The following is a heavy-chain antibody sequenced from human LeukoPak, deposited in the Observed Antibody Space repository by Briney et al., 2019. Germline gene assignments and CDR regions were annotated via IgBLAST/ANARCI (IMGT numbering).Heavy chain of an antibody. CDR2: INSDGSST. Sequence: GGSLILSCAASGFTFSSYWMHWVRQAPGKGLVWVSRINSDGSSTNYADSVKGRFTISRDNAKNTLYLQMNSLRAEDTAMYYCARAVYYSNYLGYWGQGTLVTVSS. D-gene: IGHD3-10*01. CDR3: ARAVYYSNYLGY. J-gene: IGHJ4*01. CDR1: GFTFSSYW. V-gene: IGHV3-74*01.